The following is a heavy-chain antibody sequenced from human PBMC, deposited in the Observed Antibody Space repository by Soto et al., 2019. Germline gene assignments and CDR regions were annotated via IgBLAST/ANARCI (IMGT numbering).Heavy chain of an antibody. V-gene: IGHV4-4*07. CDR2: VYTTGTT. D-gene: IGHD3-22*01. CDR1: GGSINSYY. J-gene: IGHJ4*02. Sequence: SETLSLSCTVSGGSINSYYWSWIRQTAGKGLEWIGRVYTTGTTNCNPSFKSRVTMSIDTSKNQFSLKLTSLTAADTAVYYCARDPHYYDSSAYFVWGQGILVTVSS. CDR3: ARDPHYYDSSAYFV.